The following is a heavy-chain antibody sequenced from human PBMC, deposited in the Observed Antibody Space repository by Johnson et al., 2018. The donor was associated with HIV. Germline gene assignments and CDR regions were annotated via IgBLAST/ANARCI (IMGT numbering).Heavy chain of an antibody. Sequence: QVQLVESGGGVVQPGRSLRLSCAASGFTFSRYPMHWIRHAPGEGLEWVALISDDGSSRYYADSVKGRFTISRDNSKNTLYLQMNSLRAEDTAVYYCASRYYDDNTYSDACDIWGQGTMVTVSS. J-gene: IGHJ3*02. V-gene: IGHV3-30-3*01. CDR3: ASRYYDDNTYSDACDI. CDR1: GFTFSRYP. D-gene: IGHD3-22*01. CDR2: ISDDGSSR.